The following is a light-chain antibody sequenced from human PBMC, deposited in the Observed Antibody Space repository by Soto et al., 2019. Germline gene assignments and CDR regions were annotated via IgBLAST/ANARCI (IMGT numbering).Light chain of an antibody. CDR2: GAY. V-gene: IGKV3-20*01. Sequence: EIVLTQSPGTLSLSPGERAILSCRASQSVSSSYLAWYQQKPGQAPRLLIYGAYSRATGIPDRFSGSGSGTDFTLTISRLEPEDFAVYYCQQYGRTFGQGTKVEIK. CDR1: QSVSSSY. CDR3: QQYGRT. J-gene: IGKJ1*01.